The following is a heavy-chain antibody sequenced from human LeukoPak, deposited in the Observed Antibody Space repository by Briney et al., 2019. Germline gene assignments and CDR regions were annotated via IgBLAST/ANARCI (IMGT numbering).Heavy chain of an antibody. Sequence: GGSLRLSCAASGFTFSSYAMHRVRQAPGKGLEWVAVISYDGSNKYYADSVKGRFTISRDNSKNTLYLQMNSLRAEDTAVYYCAREQGGYDPFDYWGQGTLVTVSS. D-gene: IGHD5-12*01. V-gene: IGHV3-30-3*01. CDR2: ISYDGSNK. CDR1: GFTFSSYA. CDR3: AREQGGYDPFDY. J-gene: IGHJ4*02.